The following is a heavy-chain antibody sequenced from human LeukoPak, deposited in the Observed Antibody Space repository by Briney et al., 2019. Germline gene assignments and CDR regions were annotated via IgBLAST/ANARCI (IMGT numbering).Heavy chain of an antibody. V-gene: IGHV4-59*01. CDR2: IYYSGST. CDR3: ARSSSGWYGGSYYMDV. Sequence: SETLSLTCTVSGGSINFYYWSWIRQPPEKGLEWIGYIYYSGSTNYNPSLKSRVTISVDTSKNQFSLKLSSVTAADTAVYYCARSSSGWYGGSYYMDVWGKGTTVTISS. CDR1: GGSINFYY. J-gene: IGHJ6*03. D-gene: IGHD6-19*01.